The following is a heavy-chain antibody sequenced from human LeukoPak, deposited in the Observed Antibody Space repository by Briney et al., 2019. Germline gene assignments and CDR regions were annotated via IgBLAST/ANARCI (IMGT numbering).Heavy chain of an antibody. Sequence: SETLSLTCTVSGGSISSYYWSWIRQPPGKGLEWIGYIYYSGSTNYNPPLKSRVTISVDTSKNQFSLKLSSVTAADTAVYYCARDSSRSGIKGFDYWGQGTLVTVSS. V-gene: IGHV4-59*01. CDR2: IYYSGST. CDR1: GGSISSYY. CDR3: ARDSSRSGIKGFDY. D-gene: IGHD1-26*01. J-gene: IGHJ4*02.